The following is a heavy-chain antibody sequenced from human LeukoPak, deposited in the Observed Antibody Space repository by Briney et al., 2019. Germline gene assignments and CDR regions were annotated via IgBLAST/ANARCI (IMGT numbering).Heavy chain of an antibody. CDR2: FSSNGGST. J-gene: IGHJ4*02. V-gene: IGHV3-64*01. CDR3: ARGVWFGELLSALDY. Sequence: GGSLRLSCAASGFTFSSYAMHWVRQAPGKGLEYVSAFSSNGGSTYYANSVKGRFTISRDNSKNTLYLQMGSLRAEDMAVYYCARGVWFGELLSALDYWGQGTLVTVSS. D-gene: IGHD3-10*01. CDR1: GFTFSSYA.